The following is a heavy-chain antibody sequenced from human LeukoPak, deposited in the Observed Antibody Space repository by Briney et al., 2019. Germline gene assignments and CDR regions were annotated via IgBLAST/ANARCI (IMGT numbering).Heavy chain of an antibody. J-gene: IGHJ4*02. CDR1: GFTFSSYW. V-gene: IGHV3-7*01. D-gene: IGHD6-19*01. Sequence: QPGGSLRLSCAASGFTFSSYWMSWVRQAPGKGLEWVANIKQDGSEKYYVDSVKGRFTISRDNAKNSLYLQMNSLRAEDTAVYYCFSYSSGWYVNYWGQGSLVTVSS. CDR3: FSYSSGWYVNY. CDR2: IKQDGSEK.